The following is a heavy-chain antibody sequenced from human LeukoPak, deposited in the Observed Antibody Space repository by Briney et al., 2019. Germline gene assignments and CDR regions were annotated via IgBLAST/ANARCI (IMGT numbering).Heavy chain of an antibody. CDR3: ARRSQARGYYGMDV. J-gene: IGHJ6*02. Sequence: PSETLSLTCTVSGGSISSYYWSWIRQPPGKGLEWIGYIYYSGSTNYNPSLKSRVTISVDTSKNQFSLKLSSVTAADTAVYYCARRSQARGYYGMDVWGQGTTVTVSS. CDR2: IYYSGST. V-gene: IGHV4-59*08. CDR1: GGSISSYY. D-gene: IGHD2-15*01.